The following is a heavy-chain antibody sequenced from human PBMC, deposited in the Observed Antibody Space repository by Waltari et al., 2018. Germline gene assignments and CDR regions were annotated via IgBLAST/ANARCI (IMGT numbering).Heavy chain of an antibody. CDR2: IYYSGST. CDR3: ARRLNGSGSYYSQLTWYYFDY. Sequence: QVQLQESGPGLVKPSETLSLTCTVSGGSISSHYWSWIRQPPGKGLEWIGYIYYSGSTNYNPSLKSRVTISVDTSKNQFSLKLSSVTAADTAVYYCARRLNGSGSYYSQLTWYYFDYWGQGTLVTVSS. D-gene: IGHD3-10*01. V-gene: IGHV4-59*11. J-gene: IGHJ4*02. CDR1: GGSISSHY.